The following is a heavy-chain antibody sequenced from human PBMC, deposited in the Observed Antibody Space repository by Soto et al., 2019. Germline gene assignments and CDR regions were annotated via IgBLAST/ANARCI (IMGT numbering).Heavy chain of an antibody. Sequence: HPGGSLRLSCAASGFIFSDYGMHWVRRAPGKGLEWVAATRYDGNDKYYADAVKGRFTISKDNSKNTLYLQMSSLRAEDTALYYCARDRRFLEWLWPYWYMDVWGKGTTVTVSS. D-gene: IGHD3-3*01. CDR2: TRYDGNDK. CDR3: ARDRRFLEWLWPYWYMDV. CDR1: GFIFSDYG. J-gene: IGHJ6*03. V-gene: IGHV3-33*01.